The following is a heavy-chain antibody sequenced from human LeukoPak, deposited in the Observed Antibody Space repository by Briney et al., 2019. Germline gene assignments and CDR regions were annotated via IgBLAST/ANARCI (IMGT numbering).Heavy chain of an antibody. D-gene: IGHD3-3*01. J-gene: IGHJ6*03. CDR2: INPNSADT. Sequence: ASVKVSCKASGYTFTGYYMHWVRQAPGQGLEWMGWINPNSADTKYAQKFQGRVTMTRDTSISTTYMELSRLRPDDTAVYYCARNDFWSGYPGSYMDVWGKGTTVTVSS. V-gene: IGHV1-2*02. CDR1: GYTFTGYY. CDR3: ARNDFWSGYPGSYMDV.